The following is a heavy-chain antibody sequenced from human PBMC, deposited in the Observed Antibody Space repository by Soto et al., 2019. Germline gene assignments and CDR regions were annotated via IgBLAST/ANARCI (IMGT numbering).Heavy chain of an antibody. D-gene: IGHD6-6*01. Sequence: ASVKVSCKASGGTFSSYAISWVRQAPGQGLEWMGGIIPIFGTANYAQKFQGRVTITADESTSTAYMELSSLRSEDTAVYYCARWLGGSSSFVRYYFDYWGQGTLVTVSS. V-gene: IGHV1-69*13. CDR1: GGTFSSYA. J-gene: IGHJ4*02. CDR3: ARWLGGSSSFVRYYFDY. CDR2: IIPIFGTA.